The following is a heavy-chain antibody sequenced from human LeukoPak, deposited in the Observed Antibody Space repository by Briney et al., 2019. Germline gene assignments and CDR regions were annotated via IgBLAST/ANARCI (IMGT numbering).Heavy chain of an antibody. CDR3: ARDVKVGWYFDL. Sequence: SETLSLTCSVSGGSISTYYWSWIRQPPGKRLEWLGYIHYSGSTTYNPSLMSRLTISVDTAKNQFSLKLISVTAADTAIYYCARDVKVGWYFDLWGRGTLVTVSS. CDR2: IHYSGST. V-gene: IGHV4-59*01. J-gene: IGHJ2*01. CDR1: GGSISTYY.